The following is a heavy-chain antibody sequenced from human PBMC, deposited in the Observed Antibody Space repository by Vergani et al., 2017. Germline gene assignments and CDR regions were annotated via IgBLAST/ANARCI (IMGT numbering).Heavy chain of an antibody. CDR3: AKDLLPLGKAVTTFDY. V-gene: IGHV3-23*04. CDR2: ISGSGGST. J-gene: IGHJ4*02. CDR1: GFTFSSYA. D-gene: IGHD4-17*01. Sequence: VQLVESGGGVVQPGRSLRLSCAASGFTFSSYAMSWVRQAPGKGLEWVSAISGSGGSTYYADSVKGRFTISRDNSKNTLYLQMNSLRAEDTAVYYCAKDLLPLGKAVTTFDYWGQGTLVTVSS.